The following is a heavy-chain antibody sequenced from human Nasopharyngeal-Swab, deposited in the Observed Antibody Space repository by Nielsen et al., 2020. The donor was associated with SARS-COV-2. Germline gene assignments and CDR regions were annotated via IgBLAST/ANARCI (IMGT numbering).Heavy chain of an antibody. CDR2: IFSNDKK. J-gene: IGHJ4*02. D-gene: IGHD3-10*01. CDR3: ARIVDYYGPGSFPFFDF. Sequence: PGKALEWLAHIFSNDKKSYNSSLKTRVTISKDTSKSQVVLTMTNMDPVDTATYYCARIVDYYGPGSFPFFDFWGQGIPVAVSS. V-gene: IGHV2-26*01.